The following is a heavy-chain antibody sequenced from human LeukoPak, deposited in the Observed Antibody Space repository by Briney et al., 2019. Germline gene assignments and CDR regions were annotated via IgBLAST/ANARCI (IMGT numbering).Heavy chain of an antibody. CDR1: EFSVGSNY. Sequence: GGSLRLSCAASEFSVGSNYMTWVRQAPGKGLEWVSLIYSGGSTYYADSVKGRFTISRDNSKNTLYLQMNSLRAEDTAVYYCARGRGGFDWFGYWGQGTLVTVSS. J-gene: IGHJ4*02. V-gene: IGHV3-66*01. D-gene: IGHD3-9*01. CDR2: IYSGGST. CDR3: ARGRGGFDWFGY.